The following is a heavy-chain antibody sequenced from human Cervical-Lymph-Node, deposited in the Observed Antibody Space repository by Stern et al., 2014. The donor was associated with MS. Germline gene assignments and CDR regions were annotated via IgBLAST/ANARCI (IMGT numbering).Heavy chain of an antibody. Sequence: QLVQSGGGVVQPGTSLRLSCAASGFTFSSYGMHWVRQAPGKGLEWVAVISYDGSNKYYGNSVKGRFTISRDNSKNTLYLQMNSLRDEDTAVYYCAKDPKIIVIAMDVWGQGTSVTVSS. CDR1: GFTFSSYG. CDR2: ISYDGSNK. D-gene: IGHD2-21*01. J-gene: IGHJ6*02. CDR3: AKDPKIIVIAMDV. V-gene: IGHV3-30*18.